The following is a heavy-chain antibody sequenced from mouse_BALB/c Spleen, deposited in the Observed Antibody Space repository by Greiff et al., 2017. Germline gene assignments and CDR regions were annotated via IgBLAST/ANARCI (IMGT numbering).Heavy chain of an antibody. CDR3: ARGGTTATTAWFAY. CDR1: GFNIKDYY. Sequence: EVQGVESGAELVRPGALVKLSCKASGFNIKDYYMHWVKQRPEQGLEWIGWIDPENGNTIYDPKFQGKASITADTSSNTAYLQLSSLTSEDTAVYYCARGGTTATTAWFAYWGQGTLVTVSA. J-gene: IGHJ3*01. D-gene: IGHD1-2*01. CDR2: IDPENGNT. V-gene: IGHV14-1*02.